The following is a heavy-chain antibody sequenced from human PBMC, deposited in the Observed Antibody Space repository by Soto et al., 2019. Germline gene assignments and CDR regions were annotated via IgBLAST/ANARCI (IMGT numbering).Heavy chain of an antibody. Sequence: PSETLSLTCTVSGGSISSSSYYWGWIRQPPGKGLEWIGSIYYSGSTYYNPSLKSRVTISVDTSKNQFSLKLSSVTAADTAVYYCARVGYSSRPRGWFDPWGQGTLVTVSS. CDR1: GGSISSSSYY. CDR3: ARVGYSSRPRGWFDP. D-gene: IGHD6-13*01. CDR2: IYYSGST. V-gene: IGHV4-39*07. J-gene: IGHJ5*02.